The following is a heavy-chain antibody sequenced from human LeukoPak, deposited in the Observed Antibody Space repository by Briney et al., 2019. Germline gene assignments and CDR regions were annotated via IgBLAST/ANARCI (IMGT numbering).Heavy chain of an antibody. CDR3: ARPDRTRGYSSSWYYFDY. CDR2: IIPIFGTA. CDR1: GGTFSSYA. Sequence: GASVKVSCKASGGTFSSYAISWVRQAPGQGLEWMGGIIPIFGTANYAQKFQGRVTITADKSTSTAYMELSSLRSEDTAVYYCARPDRTRGYSSSWYYFDYWGQGTLVTVSS. J-gene: IGHJ4*02. D-gene: IGHD6-13*01. V-gene: IGHV1-69*06.